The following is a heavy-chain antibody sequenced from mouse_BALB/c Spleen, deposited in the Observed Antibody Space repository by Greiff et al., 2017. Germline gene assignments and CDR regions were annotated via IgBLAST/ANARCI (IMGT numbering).Heavy chain of an antibody. J-gene: IGHJ3*01. Sequence: EVKLQESGGGLVQPGGSMKLSCVASGFTFSNYWMNWVRQSPEKGLEWVAEIRLKSNNYATHYAESVKGRFTISRGDSKSSVYLQMNNLRAEDTGIYYCTRMGITAWFAYWGQGTLVTVSA. D-gene: IGHD2-4*01. CDR2: IRLKSNNYAT. CDR3: TRMGITAWFAY. V-gene: IGHV6-6*02. CDR1: GFTFSNYW.